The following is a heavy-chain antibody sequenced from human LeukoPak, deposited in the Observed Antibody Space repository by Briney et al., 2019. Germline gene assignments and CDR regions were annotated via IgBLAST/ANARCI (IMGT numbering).Heavy chain of an antibody. D-gene: IGHD6-19*01. Sequence: ASVKVSCKASGYTFTGYYMHWVRQAPGQGLEWMGWINPNSGGTNYAQRFQGRVTMTRDTSISTAYIELSRLRSDDTAVYYCARGVKAAVAAAPRPEFFDYWGQGTLVTVSS. CDR2: INPNSGGT. J-gene: IGHJ4*02. CDR1: GYTFTGYY. V-gene: IGHV1-2*02. CDR3: ARGVKAAVAAAPRPEFFDY.